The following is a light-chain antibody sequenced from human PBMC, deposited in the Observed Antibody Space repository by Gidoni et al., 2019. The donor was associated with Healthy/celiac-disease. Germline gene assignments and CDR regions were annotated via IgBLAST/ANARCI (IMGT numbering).Light chain of an antibody. CDR3: QQYGSSPPFT. Sequence: ELVLTQSPGTLSLSPGERATLSCRASQSVSSSYLAWYQQKPGQAPRLPIYGASSRATGIPDRFSGSGSGTDFTLTISRLEPEDFAVYYCQQYGSSPPFTFGPGTKVDIK. CDR2: GAS. CDR1: QSVSSSY. V-gene: IGKV3-20*01. J-gene: IGKJ3*01.